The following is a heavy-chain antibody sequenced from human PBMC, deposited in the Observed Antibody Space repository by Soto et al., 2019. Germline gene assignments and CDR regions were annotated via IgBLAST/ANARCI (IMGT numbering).Heavy chain of an antibody. CDR1: GFTFSNAW. D-gene: IGHD3-3*01. J-gene: IGHJ5*02. V-gene: IGHV3-15*01. CDR2: IKSKTDGGTT. Sequence: EVQLVESGGGLVKPGGSLRLSCAASGFTFSNAWMSWVRQAPGKGLEWVGRIKSKTDGGTTDYAAPVKGRFTISRDDSKNTLYRQMNSLKTEDTAVYYCTTDPEGSIFGVVRRFDPWGQGTLVTVSS. CDR3: TTDPEGSIFGVVRRFDP.